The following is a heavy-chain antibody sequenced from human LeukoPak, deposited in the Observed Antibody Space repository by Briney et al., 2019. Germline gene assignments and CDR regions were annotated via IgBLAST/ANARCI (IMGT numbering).Heavy chain of an antibody. D-gene: IGHD3-10*01. J-gene: IGHJ4*02. CDR3: AREIWLGDY. V-gene: IGHV3-7*01. CDR2: IKQDGREK. CDR1: GFTFSNYW. Sequence: GGSLRLSCAASGFTFSNYWMGWVRQAPGKGLEWVADIKQDGREKNYVDSVKGRFTISRDNAKNSLYLDMNSLRVEDTAVYYCAREIWLGDYWGQGTLVTVSS.